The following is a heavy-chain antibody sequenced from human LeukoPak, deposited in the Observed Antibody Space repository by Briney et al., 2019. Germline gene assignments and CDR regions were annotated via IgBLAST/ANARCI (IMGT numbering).Heavy chain of an antibody. CDR2: SHHIGNT. J-gene: IGHJ3*02. Sequence: PAETLSLTCAVSGYSISSSNYWGWIRQPPGKGLEWIGNSHHIGNTYYNPSLKNRFTISRDTSKNQLSLKLSSVTAADTAVYYCARVLIVVVTEEYDAFDIWGQGTMVTVSS. D-gene: IGHD2-21*02. V-gene: IGHV4-38-2*01. CDR3: ARVLIVVVTEEYDAFDI. CDR1: GYSISSSNY.